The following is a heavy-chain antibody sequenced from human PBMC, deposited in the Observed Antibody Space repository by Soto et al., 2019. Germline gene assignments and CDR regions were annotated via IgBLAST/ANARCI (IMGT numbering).Heavy chain of an antibody. Sequence: PSETLSLTCAVYGGSFSGYYWSWIRQPPGKGLEWIGEINHSGSTNYNPSLKSRVTISVDTSKNQFSLKLSSVTAADTAVYYCARGGTEYCSGGSCHPYRYYFDYWGQGTLVTVSS. CDR3: ARGGTEYCSGGSCHPYRYYFDY. V-gene: IGHV4-34*01. D-gene: IGHD2-15*01. CDR2: INHSGST. CDR1: GGSFSGYY. J-gene: IGHJ4*02.